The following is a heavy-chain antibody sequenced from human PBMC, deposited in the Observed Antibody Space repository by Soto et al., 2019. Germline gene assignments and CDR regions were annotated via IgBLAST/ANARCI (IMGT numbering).Heavy chain of an antibody. CDR1: GFTFSSYA. J-gene: IGHJ6*02. D-gene: IGHD3-3*01. CDR3: AKAGTYYYFWCYYYGMDV. CDR2: ISGSGGST. Sequence: SGGSLRLSCAASGFTFSSYAMSWVRQAPGKGLGWVSAISGSGGSTYYADSVKGLFTISRDNSKNTLYLQMNSLRAEDTAVYYCAKAGTYYYFWCYYYGMDVWGQGTTVTVSS. V-gene: IGHV3-23*01.